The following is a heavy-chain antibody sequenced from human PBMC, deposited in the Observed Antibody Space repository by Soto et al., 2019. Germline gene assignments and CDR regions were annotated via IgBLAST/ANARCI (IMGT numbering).Heavy chain of an antibody. CDR2: ISGSGGST. J-gene: IGHJ4*02. D-gene: IGHD6-13*01. CDR3: AKFISAAGTGY. CDR1: GFTFSDYG. V-gene: IGHV3-23*01. Sequence: GGSLRLSCVASGFTFSDYGMGWVRQAPGRGLEWVSSISGSGGSTYYADSVKGRFTISRDNSKNTLYLQMNSLRAEDTALYYCAKFISAAGTGYWGQGTLVTVSS.